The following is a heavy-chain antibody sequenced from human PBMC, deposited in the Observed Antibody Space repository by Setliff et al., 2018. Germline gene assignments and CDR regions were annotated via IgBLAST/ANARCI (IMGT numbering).Heavy chain of an antibody. CDR1: GDSITRSGYY. V-gene: IGHV4-39*07. CDR2: MYYIGSY. Sequence: SETLSLTCSVSGDSITRSGYYWGWVRQSPGKGLEWIGNMYYIGSYDYNPSLKSRVTISLDTSKNQFSLKLRSVTAADTAVYYCARGGTFRYFDFWGQGAPVTVSS. CDR3: ARGGTFRYFDF. D-gene: IGHD5-12*01. J-gene: IGHJ4*02.